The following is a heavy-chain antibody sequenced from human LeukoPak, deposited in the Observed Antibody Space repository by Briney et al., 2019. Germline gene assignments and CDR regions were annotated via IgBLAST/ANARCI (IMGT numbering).Heavy chain of an antibody. J-gene: IGHJ4*02. D-gene: IGHD2-8*02. CDR1: GFTFSTFA. CDR3: ATYRQVLLPFES. V-gene: IGHV3-23*01. CDR2: IFPSGGEI. Sequence: GGSLRLSCAASGFTFSTFAMIWVRQPPGKWLEWVSSIFPSGGEIHYTDSVRGRFTISRDNSKSTLSLQMNSLRAEDTAIYYCATYRQVLLPFESWGQGTLVTVSS.